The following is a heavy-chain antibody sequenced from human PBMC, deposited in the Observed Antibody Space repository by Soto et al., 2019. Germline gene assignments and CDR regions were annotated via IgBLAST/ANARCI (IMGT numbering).Heavy chain of an antibody. CDR3: IPMMSSGYGYRPFEY. Sequence: EVQLVESGGGLVKPGGSLTLSCAASDFTLTNAWMNWVRQATGKGLEWVGRIKSKTDGGTTDYAAPVKGRFAISRDDSKTTLYLQMNSLKTEDTAVYYCIPMMSSGYGYRPFEYWGQGALVTVSS. CDR1: DFTLTNAW. V-gene: IGHV3-15*07. D-gene: IGHD5-18*01. CDR2: IKSKTDGGTT. J-gene: IGHJ4*02.